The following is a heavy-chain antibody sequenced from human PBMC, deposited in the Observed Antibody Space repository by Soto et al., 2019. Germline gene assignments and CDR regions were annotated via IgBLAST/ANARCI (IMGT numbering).Heavy chain of an antibody. J-gene: IGHJ6*02. CDR3: ARGSSSGGYYYYYGMDV. D-gene: IGHD6-6*01. V-gene: IGHV1-69*01. CDR2: IIPIFGTA. CDR1: GGTFSSYA. Sequence: QVQLVQSGAEVKKPGSSVKVSCKASGGTFSSYAISWVRQAPGQGLEWMGGIIPIFGTANYAQKVQGRVTITADESTSTAYMELSSLRSEDTAVYYCARGSSSGGYYYYYGMDVWGQGTTVTVSS.